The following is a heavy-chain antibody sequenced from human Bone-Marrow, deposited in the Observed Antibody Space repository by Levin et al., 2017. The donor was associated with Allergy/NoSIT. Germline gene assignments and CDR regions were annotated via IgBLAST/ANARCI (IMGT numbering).Heavy chain of an antibody. Sequence: GGSLRLSCAASRFNFSSYSISWVRQTPGKGLEWVSTISSGSLFIYYAESVKGRFTISRDTARNSVYLHMNSLRAEDTAVYYCARDVRRRLDYWGQGTLVTVSS. CDR1: RFNFSSYS. CDR3: ARDVRRRLDY. CDR2: ISSGSLFI. J-gene: IGHJ4*02. V-gene: IGHV3-21*06.